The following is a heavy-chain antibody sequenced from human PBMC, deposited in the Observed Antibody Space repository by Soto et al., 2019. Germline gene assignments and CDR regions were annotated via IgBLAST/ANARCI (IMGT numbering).Heavy chain of an antibody. CDR2: IYPGDSDT. Sequence: EVQLVQSGAEVKKPGESLKISCKGSGYSFTSYWIGWVRQMPGKGLEWMGIIYPGDSDTRYSPSFQGQVTISADKSISTAYLQWSSLRASDTAMYYCASLSYEPAAKRHFDYWGQGTLVTVSS. CDR3: ASLSYEPAAKRHFDY. D-gene: IGHD2-2*01. V-gene: IGHV5-51*01. J-gene: IGHJ4*02. CDR1: GYSFTSYW.